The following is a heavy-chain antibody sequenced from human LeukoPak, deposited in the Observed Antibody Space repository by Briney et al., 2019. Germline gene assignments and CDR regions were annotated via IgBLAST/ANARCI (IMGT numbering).Heavy chain of an antibody. J-gene: IGHJ6*02. CDR1: GFTFDDYA. CDR2: ISWNSGSI. CDR3: AKDISEGELNYGMDV. Sequence: GGSLRLSCAASGFTFDDYAMHWVRQAPGKGLEWVSGISWNSGSIGYADSVKGRFTISRDNAKNSLYLQMNSLRAEDTALYYCAKDISEGELNYGMDVWSQGTTVTVSS. D-gene: IGHD1-7*01. V-gene: IGHV3-9*01.